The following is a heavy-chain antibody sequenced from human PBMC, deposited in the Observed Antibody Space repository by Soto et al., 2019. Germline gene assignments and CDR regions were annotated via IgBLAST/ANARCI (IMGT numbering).Heavy chain of an antibody. CDR1: GYTFTSYD. V-gene: IGHV1-8*01. D-gene: IGHD2-2*01. J-gene: IGHJ4*02. CDR3: ARGWFLPAAIDY. Sequence: QVQLVQSGAEVKKPGASVKVSCKASGYTFTSYDINWVRQATGQGLEWMGWMNPNSGNTGYAQKFQGRITMTSNNTISTAYMELSRLRSADTAVYYCARGWFLPAAIDYWGQGTLVTVSS. CDR2: MNPNSGNT.